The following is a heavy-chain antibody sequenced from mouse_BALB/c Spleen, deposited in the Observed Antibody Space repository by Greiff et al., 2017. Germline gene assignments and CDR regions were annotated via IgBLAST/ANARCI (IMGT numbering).Heavy chain of an antibody. V-gene: IGHV5-17*02. Sequence: EVKLVESGGGLVQPGGSRKLSCAASGFTFSSFGMHWVRQAPEKGLEWVAYISSGSSTIYYADTVKGRFTISRDNPKNTLFLQMTSLRSEDTAMYYCARSRDGYYVRAMDYWGQGTSVTVSS. CDR1: GFTFSSFG. J-gene: IGHJ4*01. CDR3: ARSRDGYYVRAMDY. CDR2: ISSGSSTI. D-gene: IGHD2-3*01.